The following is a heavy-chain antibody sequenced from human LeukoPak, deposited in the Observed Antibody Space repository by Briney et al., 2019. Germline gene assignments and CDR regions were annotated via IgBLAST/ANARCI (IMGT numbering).Heavy chain of an antibody. CDR1: GYIFTSYW. D-gene: IGHD6-19*01. J-gene: IGHJ4*02. CDR3: ARPGAQWLSTYYFDY. V-gene: IGHV5-51*01. Sequence: GESLKISCKGSGYIFTSYWIAWVRQMPGKGLEWMGIIYPGDSDTTYSPSFQGQVTISVDKSISTAYLQWNSPKASDTAIYYCARPGAQWLSTYYFDYWGQGTLVTVSS. CDR2: IYPGDSDT.